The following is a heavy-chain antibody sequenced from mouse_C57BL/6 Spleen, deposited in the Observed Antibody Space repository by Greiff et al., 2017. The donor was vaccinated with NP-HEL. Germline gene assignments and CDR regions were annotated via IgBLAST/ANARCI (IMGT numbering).Heavy chain of an antibody. CDR3: ARRGYGNYEGAY. CDR1: GYTFTSYW. V-gene: IGHV1-50*01. CDR2: IDPSDSYT. J-gene: IGHJ3*01. Sequence: QVQLQQSGAELVKPGASVKLSCKASGYTFTSYWMQWVKQRPGQGLEWIGEIDPSDSYTNYNQKFKGKATLTVDTSSSTAYMQLSSLTSEDSAVYYCARRGYGNYEGAYWGQGTLVTVSA. D-gene: IGHD2-1*01.